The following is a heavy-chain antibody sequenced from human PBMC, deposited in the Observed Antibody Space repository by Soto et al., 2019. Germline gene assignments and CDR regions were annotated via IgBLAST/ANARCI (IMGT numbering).Heavy chain of an antibody. Sequence: GASVKVSCKASGYTFNSYGISWVRQAPGQGLEWMGWISPYDDNTNYAQNLQGRVTMTTDTSTRTAYMELRSLRSDDTAVHYCARGGYYDSSGSRNYHYYGMDAWGQGTTVTVSS. D-gene: IGHD3-22*01. CDR3: ARGGYYDSSGSRNYHYYGMDA. CDR2: ISPYDDNT. V-gene: IGHV1-18*01. J-gene: IGHJ6*02. CDR1: GYTFNSYG.